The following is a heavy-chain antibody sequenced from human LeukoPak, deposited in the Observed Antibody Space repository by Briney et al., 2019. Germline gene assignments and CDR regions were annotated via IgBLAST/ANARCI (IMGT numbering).Heavy chain of an antibody. Sequence: LPGGSLRLSCAASGFTFSSYAMSWVRQAPGKGLEWVSAISGSGGSTYYADSVKGRFTISRDNSKNTLYLQMNSLRAEDTAVYYCAKDRGSSSWDRLNYYYYYGMDVWGQGTTVTVSS. CDR3: AKDRGSSSWDRLNYYYYYGMDV. J-gene: IGHJ6*02. CDR2: ISGSGGST. CDR1: GFTFSSYA. D-gene: IGHD6-13*01. V-gene: IGHV3-23*01.